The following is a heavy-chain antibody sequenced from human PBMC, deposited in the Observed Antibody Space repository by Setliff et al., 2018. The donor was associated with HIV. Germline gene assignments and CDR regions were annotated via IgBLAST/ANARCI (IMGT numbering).Heavy chain of an antibody. CDR3: ARGVVVSYYYYYYMDV. Sequence: RASVKVSCKASGYTFTGYYMHWVRQAPGQGLEWMGWINPNSGGTNYAQKFQGRVTMTRDTSISTAYMELSRLRSDDTAVYYCARGVVVSYYYYYYMDVWGKGTTVTVSS. D-gene: IGHD3-22*01. CDR2: INPNSGGT. V-gene: IGHV1-2*02. CDR1: GYTFTGYY. J-gene: IGHJ6*03.